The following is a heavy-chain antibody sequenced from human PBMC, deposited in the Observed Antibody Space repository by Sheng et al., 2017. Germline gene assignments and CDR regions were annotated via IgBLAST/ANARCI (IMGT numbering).Heavy chain of an antibody. V-gene: IGHV3-11*04. CDR3: ARDIYGSRGAPFDP. J-gene: IGHJ5*02. D-gene: IGHD2-15*01. CDR1: FTFSDYY. Sequence: QVQLVESGGGLVKPGFTFSDYYMSWIRQAPGKGLEWVSYISSSGSTIYYADSVKGRFTISRDNAKNSLYLQMNSLRAEDTAVYYCARDIYGSRGAPFDPWGQGTLVTVSS. CDR2: ISSSGSTI.